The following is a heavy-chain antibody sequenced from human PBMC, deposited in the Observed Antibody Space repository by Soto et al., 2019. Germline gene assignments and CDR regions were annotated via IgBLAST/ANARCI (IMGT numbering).Heavy chain of an antibody. CDR2: INPNSGGT. J-gene: IGHJ4*02. CDR3: ARGGGSGWYKVYFFDY. V-gene: IGHV1-2*02. Sequence: QVQLVQSGAEVKKPGASVKVSCKASGYTFTGYYMHWVRQAPGQGLEWMGRINPNSGGTKYAQKFQGRVTMTRDTSISTAYMELSRLRSDDTAVYYCARGGGSGWYKVYFFDYWGQGTLVTVSS. CDR1: GYTFTGYY. D-gene: IGHD6-19*01.